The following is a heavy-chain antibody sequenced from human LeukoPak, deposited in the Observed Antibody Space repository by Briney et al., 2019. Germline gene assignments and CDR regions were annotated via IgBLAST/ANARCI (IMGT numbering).Heavy chain of an antibody. CDR2: IYYGGST. J-gene: IGHJ5*02. V-gene: IGHV4-59*08. Sequence: SETLSLTCTVSGGSISSYYWSWIRQPPGKGLEWIGYIYYGGSTNYNPSLKSRVTISVDTSKNQFSLKLSSVTAADTAVYYCAGNRLRGRSSWGQGTLVTVSS. D-gene: IGHD4-17*01. CDR1: GGSISSYY. CDR3: AGNRLRGRSS.